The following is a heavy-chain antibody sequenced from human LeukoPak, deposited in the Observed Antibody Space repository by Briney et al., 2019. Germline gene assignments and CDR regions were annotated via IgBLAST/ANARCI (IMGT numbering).Heavy chain of an antibody. V-gene: IGHV1-69*05. J-gene: IGHJ3*02. D-gene: IGHD5-18*01. Sequence: ASVKVSCKASGGTFSSYAISWVRQAPGQGLEWMGGIIPIFGTANYAQKFQGRVTITTDESTSTAYMELSSLRSEDTAVYYCAREVNTATGHGFDIWGQGTMVTVSS. CDR3: AREVNTATGHGFDI. CDR2: IIPIFGTA. CDR1: GGTFSSYA.